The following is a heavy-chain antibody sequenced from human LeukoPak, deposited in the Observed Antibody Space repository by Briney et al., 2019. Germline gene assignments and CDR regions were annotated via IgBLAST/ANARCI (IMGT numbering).Heavy chain of an antibody. V-gene: IGHV3-74*01. CDR1: GFTLSSYW. Sequence: GGSLRLSCAASGFTLSSYWMHWARQAPGKGLVWVSCINSDGSNTRYADSVKGRFTISRDNSKNTLYLQMNSLRAEDTAVYYCAKDATSIDYYDSSGHPGAFDIWGQGTMVTVSS. J-gene: IGHJ3*02. CDR2: INSDGSNT. CDR3: AKDATSIDYYDSSGHPGAFDI. D-gene: IGHD3-22*01.